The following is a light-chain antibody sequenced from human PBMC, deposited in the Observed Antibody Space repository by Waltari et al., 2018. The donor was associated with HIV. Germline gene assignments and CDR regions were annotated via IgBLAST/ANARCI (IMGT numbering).Light chain of an antibody. CDR1: QSLYNSNNKNS. J-gene: IGKJ2*01. Sequence: DIVMTQSPDSLDVSLGARATINCRSSQSLYNSNNKNSLAWYQQKPGQPPKLLIYWASTRNSGVPDRFTGSGSGTDFTHSISSLQAEDVAVYYCQQHDVSPYTFGQGTKV. V-gene: IGKV4-1*01. CDR3: QQHDVSPYT. CDR2: WAS.